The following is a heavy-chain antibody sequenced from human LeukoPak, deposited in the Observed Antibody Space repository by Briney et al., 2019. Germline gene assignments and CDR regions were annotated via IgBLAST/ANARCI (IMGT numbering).Heavy chain of an antibody. D-gene: IGHD2-15*01. CDR1: GYSFTSYW. CDR3: ARSRRMWVVVAATNAFDI. Sequence: GESLKISCKGSGYSFTSYWIGWVRQMPGKGLEWMGMIYPSDSDTRYVPSFRGQVTISADKSISTAYLQWSSLKASDTAMYYCARSRRMWVVVAATNAFDILGQGTLVTVFS. V-gene: IGHV5-51*01. J-gene: IGHJ3*02. CDR2: IYPSDSDT.